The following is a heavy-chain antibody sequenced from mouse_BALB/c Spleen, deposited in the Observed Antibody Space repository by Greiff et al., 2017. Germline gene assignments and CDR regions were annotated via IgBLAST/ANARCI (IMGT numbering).Heavy chain of an antibody. Sequence: VQLQQPGAELVKPGASVKLSCKASGYTFTSYWMHWVKQRPGQGLEWIGYINPSTGYTEYNQKFKDKATLTADKSSSTAYMQLSSLTSEDSAVYYCALRYDDAMDYWGQGTSVTVSS. CDR2: INPSTGYT. CDR1: GYTFTSYW. J-gene: IGHJ4*01. D-gene: IGHD2-14*01. V-gene: IGHV1-7*01. CDR3: ALRYDDAMDY.